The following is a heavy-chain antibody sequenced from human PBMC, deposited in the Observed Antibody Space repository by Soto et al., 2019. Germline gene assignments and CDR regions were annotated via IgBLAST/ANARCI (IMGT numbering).Heavy chain of an antibody. V-gene: IGHV4-39*02. J-gene: IGHJ4*02. CDR1: GGSISSPSYY. Sequence: SETLSLTCTVSGGSISSPSYYWGWIRQPPGKGLEWIGSIYYSGSTYYNPSLKSRVTISVDTSKNQFSLKLSSVTAEDTAVYFCAKDLHPGRDNYHYGADSWGQGVLVTVSS. CDR2: IYYSGST. CDR3: AKDLHPGRDNYHYGADS. D-gene: IGHD3-3*01.